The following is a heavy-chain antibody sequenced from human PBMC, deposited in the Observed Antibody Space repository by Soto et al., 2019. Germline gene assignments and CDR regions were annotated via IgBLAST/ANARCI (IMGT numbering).Heavy chain of an antibody. Sequence: GASVKFYCKASGYTFTNYAIHWVRQGPGQRLEWMGWINAGNGKTKYSQKFQGRVTISRDTSTSTAYMELSSLRSEDTAVYYCARDGAVAGNTNFDYWGQGTLVTVSS. D-gene: IGHD6-19*01. CDR2: INAGNGKT. CDR1: GYTFTNYA. V-gene: IGHV1-3*01. CDR3: ARDGAVAGNTNFDY. J-gene: IGHJ4*02.